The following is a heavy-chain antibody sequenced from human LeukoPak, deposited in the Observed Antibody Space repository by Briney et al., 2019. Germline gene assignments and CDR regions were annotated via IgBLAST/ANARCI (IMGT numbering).Heavy chain of an antibody. CDR2: IKQDGSEK. CDR1: GFTFNTYW. CDR3: GAYSGSNHGGLGY. D-gene: IGHD1-26*01. J-gene: IGHJ4*02. V-gene: IGHV3-7*01. Sequence: PGGSLRLSCAASGFTFNTYWMSWVRQAPGKGLEWVANIKQDGSEKYYVNSMKGRFTISRDNAKNSLYLQMNSLRAEDTAVYYCGAYSGSNHGGLGYWGQGTLVTVSS.